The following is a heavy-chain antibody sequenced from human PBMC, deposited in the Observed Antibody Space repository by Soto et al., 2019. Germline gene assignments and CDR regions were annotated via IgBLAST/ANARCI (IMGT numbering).Heavy chain of an antibody. V-gene: IGHV1-8*01. J-gene: IGHJ4*02. CDR1: GYSFTSLD. CDR2: MQPSTGRT. Sequence: QVQLVQSGAEVREPGASVKVSCKASGYSFTSLDINWVRQTAGQGLEWMGWMQPSTGRTGYAQKFQGRVTMTRDTSITTAYMERTTLTSDDTAFYYCARGVSAGVDYWGQGTLVTVS. D-gene: IGHD1-26*01. CDR3: ARGVSAGVDY.